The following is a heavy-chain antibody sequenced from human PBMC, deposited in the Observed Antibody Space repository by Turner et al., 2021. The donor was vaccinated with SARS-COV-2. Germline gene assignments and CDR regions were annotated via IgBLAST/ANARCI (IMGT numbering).Heavy chain of an antibody. D-gene: IGHD5-18*01. V-gene: IGHV3-23*01. CDR3: AKDVGVDTALVTVFDY. CDR2: ISSSSGRT. Sequence: EVQLLEFGGGLVQPGGSLRLSCAASGFTFSSYAMSWVREAGGGGVGCASVISSSSGRTYEADSVKGRITISNDNNKNTLYLKMNSMGAEAAAVYYWAKDVGVDTALVTVFDYWGQGTLVTVSS. J-gene: IGHJ4*02. CDR1: GFTFSSYA.